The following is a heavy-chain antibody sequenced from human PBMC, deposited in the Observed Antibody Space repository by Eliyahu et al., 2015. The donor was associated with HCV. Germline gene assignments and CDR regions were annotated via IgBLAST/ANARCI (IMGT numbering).Heavy chain of an antibody. CDR3: AKVSARPKIYYFDD. V-gene: IGHV3-23*01. CDR1: GFTFSIYV. CDR2: ISDSGLST. D-gene: IGHD6-6*01. Sequence: LLESGGGLVQPGVKTLRVSCAASGFTFSIYVMSWVRQAPGKGLEWVSGISDSGLSTYYADSVKGRFIISRDNSKNTLYLQMNSLRVEDTAVYYCAKVSARPKIYYFDDWGQGTLVTVSS. J-gene: IGHJ4*02.